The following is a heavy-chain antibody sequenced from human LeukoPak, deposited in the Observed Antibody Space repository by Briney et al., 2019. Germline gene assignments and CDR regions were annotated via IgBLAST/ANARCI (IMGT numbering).Heavy chain of an antibody. J-gene: IGHJ4*02. Sequence: GGSLRLSCAASGFTFSNYAMSWVRQGPGKGLEWVSAVSGSGGSTEYADSVKGRFTISRDNSKDTLDLQMDSLRAEDTAVYYCARHSSSWSSIDYWGQGTLVTVSS. CDR3: ARHSSSWSSIDY. D-gene: IGHD6-13*01. CDR2: VSGSGGST. V-gene: IGHV3-23*01. CDR1: GFTFSNYA.